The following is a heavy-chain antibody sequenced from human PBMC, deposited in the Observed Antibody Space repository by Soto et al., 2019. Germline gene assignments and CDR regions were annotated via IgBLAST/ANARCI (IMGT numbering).Heavy chain of an antibody. Sequence: GASVKVSCKASGGTFSSYAISWVRQAPGQGLEWMGGIIPIFGTANYAQKFQGRVTVTADESTSTAYMELSSLRSEDTAVYYCAIARQLVVGDNYYYYGMDGWGQGTTVTVSS. V-gene: IGHV1-69*13. D-gene: IGHD6-6*01. CDR2: IIPIFGTA. J-gene: IGHJ6*02. CDR1: GGTFSSYA. CDR3: AIARQLVVGDNYYYYGMDG.